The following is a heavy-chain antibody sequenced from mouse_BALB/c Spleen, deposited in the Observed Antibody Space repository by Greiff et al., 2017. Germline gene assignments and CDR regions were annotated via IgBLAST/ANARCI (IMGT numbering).Heavy chain of an antibody. J-gene: IGHJ4*01. V-gene: IGHV3-2*02. CDR3: VGGDAMDY. CDR2: ISYSGST. Sequence: DVQLQESGPGLVKPSQSLSLTCTVTGYSITSDYAWNWIRQFPGNKLEWMGYISYSGSTSYNPSLKSRISITRDTSKNQFFLQLNSVTTEDTATYCCVGGDAMDYWGQGTSVTVSS. CDR1: GYSITSDYA.